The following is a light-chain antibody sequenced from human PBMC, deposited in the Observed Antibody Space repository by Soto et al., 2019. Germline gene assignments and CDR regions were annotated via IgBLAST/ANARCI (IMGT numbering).Light chain of an antibody. CDR3: QQYYDYPPLI. V-gene: IGKV3-15*01. J-gene: IGKJ4*01. Sequence: EIVMTQSPATLSVSPGERATLSCRASRNINRKLAWYQQKPGQAPRLLISGASTRATGIPARFSGSGSGTEFXLTISXLXSEDFAVYYCQQYYDYPPLIFGGGTKVEIK. CDR1: RNINRK. CDR2: GAS.